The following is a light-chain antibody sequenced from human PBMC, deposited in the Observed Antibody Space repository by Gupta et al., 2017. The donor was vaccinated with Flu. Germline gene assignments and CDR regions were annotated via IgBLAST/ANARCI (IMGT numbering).Light chain of an antibody. CDR1: SSDVGGYNM. V-gene: IGLV2-8*01. J-gene: IGLJ1*01. CDR2: EVT. Sequence: QSALTQPPSASGSPGQSVTISCPGSSSDVGGYNMVSWYQQHPGKAPKLIIYEVTKRPSGVPERFSGSKSGNTAPLTVSGLQAEDEADYYCTSYTGSSNFDVFGTGTKVTVL. CDR3: TSYTGSSNFDV.